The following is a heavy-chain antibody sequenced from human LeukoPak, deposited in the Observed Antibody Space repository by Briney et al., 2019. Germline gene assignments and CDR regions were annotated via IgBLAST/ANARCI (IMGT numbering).Heavy chain of an antibody. Sequence: PSETLSVTCAVYGGSFSGYYWSWIRQPPGKGLEWIGEINHSGSTNYNPSLKSRVTISVDTSKNQFSLKLSSVTAADTAVYYCARGSGHYYYGSGSYYKMGYYYYGMDVWGQGTTVTVSS. CDR3: ARGSGHYYYGSGSYYKMGYYYYGMDV. CDR1: GGSFSGYY. V-gene: IGHV4-34*01. CDR2: INHSGST. D-gene: IGHD3-10*01. J-gene: IGHJ6*02.